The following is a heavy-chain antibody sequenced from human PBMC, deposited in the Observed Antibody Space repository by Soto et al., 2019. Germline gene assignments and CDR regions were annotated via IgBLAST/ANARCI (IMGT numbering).Heavy chain of an antibody. CDR3: ARRLSSYGGLALFDC. CDR1: GFSLSTSGVA. J-gene: IGHJ4*02. D-gene: IGHD3-3*02. CDR2: IYWDDDK. V-gene: IGHV2-5*02. Sequence: QITLKESGPTLVKPTQTLTLTCTFSGFSLSTSGVAVGWIRQPPGKALEWLALIYWDDDKRYSPSLKSRLTITNDTSKNQVVLTMTNMDPVDTATYYGARRLSSYGGLALFDCWGQGTLVTVSS.